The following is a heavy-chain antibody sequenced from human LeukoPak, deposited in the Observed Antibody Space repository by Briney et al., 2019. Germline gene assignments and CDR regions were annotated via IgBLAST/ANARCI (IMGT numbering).Heavy chain of an antibody. D-gene: IGHD6-13*01. J-gene: IGHJ5*02. CDR3: ARQLGSSWYLTDP. CDR2: IYPGDSDT. V-gene: IGHV5-51*01. CDR1: GYSFTSYW. Sequence: PGEALKISCKGSGYSFTSYWIGWVSQMPGKGLEWTGIIYPGDSDTRYSPSFQGQVTISADKSISPAYLQWSSLKASDTAMYYCARQLGSSWYLTDPWGQGTLVTVSS.